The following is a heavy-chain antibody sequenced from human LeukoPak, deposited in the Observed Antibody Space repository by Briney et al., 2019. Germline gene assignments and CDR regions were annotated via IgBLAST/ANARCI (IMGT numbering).Heavy chain of an antibody. D-gene: IGHD3-9*01. CDR2: IYYSGST. CDR3: ARAKRILTGLIYFDY. CDR1: GGSSSDYY. V-gene: IGHV4-31*03. J-gene: IGHJ4*02. Sequence: PSETLSLTCTVYGGSSSDYYWSWIRQHPGKGLEWIGYIYYSGSTYYNPSLKSRVTISVDTSKNQFSLKLSSVTAADTAVYYCARAKRILTGLIYFDYWGQGTLVTVSS.